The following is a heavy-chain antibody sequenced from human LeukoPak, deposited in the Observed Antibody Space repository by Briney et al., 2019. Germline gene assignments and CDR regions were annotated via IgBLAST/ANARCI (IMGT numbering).Heavy chain of an antibody. D-gene: IGHD7-27*01. CDR3: ARDHNWGFDF. V-gene: IGHV3-48*02. Sequence: GGALRLSCAASGFIFSPYAMNWVRQAPGRGLEWVSYISSTYDIYYSDSVRGRFTISRDNAKNSVYLQMNSLRDEDTAVYYCARDHNWGFDFWGQGTLVAVSS. J-gene: IGHJ4*02. CDR2: ISSTYDI. CDR1: GFIFSPYA.